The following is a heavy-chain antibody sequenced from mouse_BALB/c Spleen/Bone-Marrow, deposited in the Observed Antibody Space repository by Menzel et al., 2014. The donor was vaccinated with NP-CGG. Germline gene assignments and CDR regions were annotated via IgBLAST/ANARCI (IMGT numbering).Heavy chain of an antibody. Sequence: QVQLQQSGAELARPGASVKMSCKASGYTFTRYTMHWVKQRPGQGLEWIGYINPCSGYTNYNQKFKDKATLTADKSSSTAYMQLSSLTSEDSAVHYCARGGNYVWFAYWGQGSLVTVSA. V-gene: IGHV1-4*01. CDR1: GYTFTRYT. J-gene: IGHJ3*01. D-gene: IGHD2-1*01. CDR2: INPCSGYT. CDR3: ARGGNYVWFAY.